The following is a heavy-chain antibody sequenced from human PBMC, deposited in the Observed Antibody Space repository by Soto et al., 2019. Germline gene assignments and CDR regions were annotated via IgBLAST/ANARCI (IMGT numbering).Heavy chain of an antibody. CDR3: ARQIYDSDTGPNFQYYFDS. CDR2: IDPSDSQT. J-gene: IGHJ4*02. Sequence: PGESLKISCKGSGYSFAGYWITWVRQKQGKGHEWMGRIDPSDSQTYYSPSFRGHVTISVTKSITTVFLQWSSLRASDTAMYYCARQIYDSDTGPNFQYYFDSWGQGTPVTVSS. D-gene: IGHD3-22*01. V-gene: IGHV5-10-1*01. CDR1: GYSFAGYW.